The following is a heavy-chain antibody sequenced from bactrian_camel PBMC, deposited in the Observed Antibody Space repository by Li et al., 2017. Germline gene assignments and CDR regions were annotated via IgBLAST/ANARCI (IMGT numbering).Heavy chain of an antibody. CDR3: AAGWGCTERPGINY. Sequence: HVQLVESGGGLVQPGGSLTLSCAARGYTQRSGCWAWFRQVPGKEREMVAAIEGDGSTAYADSVVGRFTISQDNAKNTLYLQMNSLKPEDSAMYYCAAGWGCTERPGINYWGQGTQVTVS. CDR1: GYTQRSGC. J-gene: IGHJ4*01. V-gene: IGHV3S26*01. CDR2: IEGDGST. D-gene: IGHD3*01.